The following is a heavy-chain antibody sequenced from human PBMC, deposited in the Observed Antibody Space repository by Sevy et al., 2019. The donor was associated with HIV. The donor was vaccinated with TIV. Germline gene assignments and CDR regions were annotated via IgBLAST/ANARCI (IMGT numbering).Heavy chain of an antibody. CDR3: ARAEQVTMLVVFGGLYFDS. Sequence: GGSLRLSCAASGFTFSRYWMTWVRQAPGKGLGWVANIKQDESEKYYVDSVKGRFTISRDNAKNSLYLQMNSLRADDTDVYYCARAEQVTMLVVFGGLYFDSWGQGTLVTVSS. D-gene: IGHD3-22*01. CDR1: GFTFSRYW. CDR2: IKQDESEK. V-gene: IGHV3-7*01. J-gene: IGHJ4*02.